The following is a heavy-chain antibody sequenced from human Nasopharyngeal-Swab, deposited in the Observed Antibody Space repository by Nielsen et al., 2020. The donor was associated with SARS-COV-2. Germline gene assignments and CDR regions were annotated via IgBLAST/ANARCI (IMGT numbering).Heavy chain of an antibody. CDR3: ARVLQPRGAFDI. V-gene: IGHV1-46*01. J-gene: IGHJ3*02. Sequence: ASVKVSCKASGYTFTSYYMHWVRQAPGQGLEWMGIINPSGGSTSYAQKFQGRVTMTRDTSISTAYMELSRLRSDDTAVYYCARVLQPRGAFDIWGQGTMVTVSS. CDR1: GYTFTSYY. CDR2: INPSGGST. D-gene: IGHD2-2*01.